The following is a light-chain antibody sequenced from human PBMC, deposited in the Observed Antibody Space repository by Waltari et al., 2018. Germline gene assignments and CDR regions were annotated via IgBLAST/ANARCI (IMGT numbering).Light chain of an antibody. CDR1: SSDVGSFNL. V-gene: IGLV2-23*02. J-gene: IGLJ2*01. CDR2: GVN. Sequence: QSALTQPASVSGSPGQSITISCTGTSSDVGSFNLVSWYQLLPGKAPKLLIAGVNKRPSRVCIRFFGSKSGITASLPISGLQTGDEADYYCCSYAGSTSYVVFGGGTKLTVL. CDR3: CSYAGSTSYVV.